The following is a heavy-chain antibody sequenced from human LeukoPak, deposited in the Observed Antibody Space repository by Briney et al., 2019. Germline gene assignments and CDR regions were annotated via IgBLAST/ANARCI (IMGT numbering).Heavy chain of an antibody. Sequence: SVKVSCKASGGTFSSYAISWVRQAPGQGLEWMGGIIPIFGTANYAQKFQGRVTITADESTSTAYMELSSLRSEDTAVYYCASRSRSRGGSYLHAEYFQHWGQGTLVTVSS. J-gene: IGHJ1*01. D-gene: IGHD1-26*01. CDR1: GGTFSSYA. CDR3: ASRSRSRGGSYLHAEYFQH. CDR2: IIPIFGTA. V-gene: IGHV1-69*13.